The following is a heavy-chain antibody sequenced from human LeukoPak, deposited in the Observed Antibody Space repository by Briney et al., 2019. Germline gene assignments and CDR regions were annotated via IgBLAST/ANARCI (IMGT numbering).Heavy chain of an antibody. CDR1: GLTFSSYA. D-gene: IGHD3-22*01. CDR3: AKDQITMIVEPGDY. Sequence: PGGSLRLSCAASGLTFSSYAVSWVRQAPGKGLEWVSAISGSGGSTYYADSVKGRFTISRDNSKNTLYLQMNSLRAEDTAVYYCAKDQITMIVEPGDYWGQGTLVTVSS. J-gene: IGHJ4*02. CDR2: ISGSGGST. V-gene: IGHV3-23*01.